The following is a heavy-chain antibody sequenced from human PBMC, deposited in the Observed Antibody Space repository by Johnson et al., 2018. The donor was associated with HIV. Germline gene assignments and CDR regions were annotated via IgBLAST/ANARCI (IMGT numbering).Heavy chain of an antibody. D-gene: IGHD2-8*01. Sequence: VQLVESGGVVVQPGGSLRLSCAASGFTFSSYAMNWVRQAPGKGLEWVANIKQDGSEKYYVDSVKGRFTISRDNAKNSLYLQMNSLRAEDTAVYYCASGARAGVDAEGAFDVWGQGTMVTVSS. V-gene: IGHV3-7*05. CDR1: GFTFSSYA. CDR2: IKQDGSEK. CDR3: ASGARAGVDAEGAFDV. J-gene: IGHJ3*01.